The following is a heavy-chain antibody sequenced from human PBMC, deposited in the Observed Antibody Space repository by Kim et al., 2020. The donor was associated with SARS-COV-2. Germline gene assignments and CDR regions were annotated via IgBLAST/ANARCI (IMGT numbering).Heavy chain of an antibody. D-gene: IGHD3-10*01. CDR3: AKEFGEVPIGEFLH. CDR2: ISGGGGST. Sequence: GGSLRLSCAASGFTFNTYAMNWVRQAPGKGLEWVSAISGGGGSTYYAVSVKGQFTISRDNSKNTLYLQMNSLRVDDTAVYYCAKEFGEVPIGEFLHWGQG. J-gene: IGHJ1*01. V-gene: IGHV3-23*01. CDR1: GFTFNTYA.